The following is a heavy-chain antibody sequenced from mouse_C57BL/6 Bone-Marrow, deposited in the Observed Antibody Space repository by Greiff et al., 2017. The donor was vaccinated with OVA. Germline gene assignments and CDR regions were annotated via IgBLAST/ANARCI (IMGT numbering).Heavy chain of an antibody. CDR2: ILPGSGST. J-gene: IGHJ1*01. CDR3: ARERAIYDGGDFDV. Sequence: VQLQQSGAELMKPGASVKLSCKATGYTFTGYWIEWVKQRPGHGLEWIGEILPGSGSTNYTEKFKGKATFTADTSSNTAYMQLSSLTTEDAAIYYCARERAIYDGGDFDVWGAETTVTVPS. V-gene: IGHV1-9*01. D-gene: IGHD2-3*01. CDR1: GYTFTGYW.